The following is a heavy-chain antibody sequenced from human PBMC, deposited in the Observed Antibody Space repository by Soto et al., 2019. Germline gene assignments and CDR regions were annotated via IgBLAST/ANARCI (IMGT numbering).Heavy chain of an antibody. CDR1: GFSLSTSGVG. CDR3: AHTYDYVSPGY. Sequence: QITLKESGPTLVKPTQTLTLTCTFSGFSLSTSGVGVGWIRQPPGKALEWLALIYWDDDKRYSPSLKSRLTLTQDTSKNPVVLTMTNMDPVDTATYYCAHTYDYVSPGYWGQGTLVTVSS. D-gene: IGHD3-16*01. J-gene: IGHJ4*02. V-gene: IGHV2-5*02. CDR2: IYWDDDK.